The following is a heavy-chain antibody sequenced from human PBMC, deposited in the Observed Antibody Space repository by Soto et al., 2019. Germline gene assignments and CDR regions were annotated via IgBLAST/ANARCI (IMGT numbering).Heavy chain of an antibody. Sequence: SVKVSCKASGGTFSSYAISWVRQAPGRGLEWMGGIIPIFGTANYAQKFQGRVTITADESTSTAYMELSSLRSEDTAVYYCARVAPGYCSSTSCYDSYYYYGMDVWGQGTTVTVSS. J-gene: IGHJ6*02. V-gene: IGHV1-69*13. D-gene: IGHD2-2*01. CDR3: ARVAPGYCSSTSCYDSYYYYGMDV. CDR1: GGTFSSYA. CDR2: IIPIFGTA.